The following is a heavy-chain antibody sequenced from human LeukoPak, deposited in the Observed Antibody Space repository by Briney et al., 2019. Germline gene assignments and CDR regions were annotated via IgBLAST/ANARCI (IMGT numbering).Heavy chain of an antibody. CDR2: IYYSGST. J-gene: IGHJ5*02. CDR1: GVSISSYY. Sequence: SETLSLTCTVSGVSISSYYWSWIRQSPGKGLEWIGYIYYSGSTNYNPSLKSRVTISVDTSKNQFSLKLSSVTAADTAVYYCARLRRGARFKFDPWAQGPLVTVSS. V-gene: IGHV4-59*08. D-gene: IGHD2-15*01. CDR3: ARLRRGARFKFDP.